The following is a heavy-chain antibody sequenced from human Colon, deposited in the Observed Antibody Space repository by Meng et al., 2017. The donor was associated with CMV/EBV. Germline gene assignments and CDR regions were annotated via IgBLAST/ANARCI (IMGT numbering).Heavy chain of an antibody. J-gene: IGHJ4*02. CDR2: IKEDGSEK. Sequence: GESLKISCAASGFTFSRFWMSWVRQAPGKGLEWVANIKEDGSEKYYVDSVKGRFTISRDNAKNSLYLQMNSLRVEDTAIYLCAREGDFYDSDGYSYYFDYWGPGTLVTVSS. CDR3: AREGDFYDSDGYSYYFDY. CDR1: GFTFSRFW. V-gene: IGHV3-7*01. D-gene: IGHD3-22*01.